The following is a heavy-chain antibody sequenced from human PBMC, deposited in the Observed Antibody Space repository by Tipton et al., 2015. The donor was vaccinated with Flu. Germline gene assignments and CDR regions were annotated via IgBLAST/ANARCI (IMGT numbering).Heavy chain of an antibody. Sequence: TLSLTCAVSDYSISSGYYWGWIRQPPGKGLEWIGCISHSGRTYYNPSLKSRVTISVDTAKNQFSQRLSSVTAADTAVYYCARSTYHYGSGSSDYWGQGTLVTV. D-gene: IGHD3-10*01. CDR2: ISHSGRT. CDR1: DYSISSGYY. J-gene: IGHJ4*02. V-gene: IGHV4-38-2*01. CDR3: ARSTYHYGSGSSDY.